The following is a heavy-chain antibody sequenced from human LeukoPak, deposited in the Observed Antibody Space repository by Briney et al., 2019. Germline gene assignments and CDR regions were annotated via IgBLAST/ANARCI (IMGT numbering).Heavy chain of an antibody. CDR3: ARGHYYDSGSYFSRNYFFDY. V-gene: IGHV4-34*01. CDR1: VGSFSGYY. CDR2: INDSGST. D-gene: IGHD3-10*01. Sequence: SETLSLTCAVYVGSFSGYYWSWIRQPPGKGLEWIGEINDSGSTNYNPSLKSRVTMSVDTSKNQFSLKLSSLTAADTAVYYCARGHYYDSGSYFSRNYFFDYWGQGTLLTVSS. J-gene: IGHJ4*02.